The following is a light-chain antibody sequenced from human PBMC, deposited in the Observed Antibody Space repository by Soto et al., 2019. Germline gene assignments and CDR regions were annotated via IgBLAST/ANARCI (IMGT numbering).Light chain of an antibody. CDR2: EVS. V-gene: IGLV2-8*01. CDR1: SSDVGGYNY. Sequence: QSVLTEPPSASVSPGQSVTISCTGTSSDVGGYNYVSWYQHHPGKAPKLIIYEVSKRPSGVPDRFSASKSGNTASLTVSGLQAEDEADYYCSSNGGRKNFYVFGTGAKVTVL. J-gene: IGLJ1*01. CDR3: SSNGGRKNFYV.